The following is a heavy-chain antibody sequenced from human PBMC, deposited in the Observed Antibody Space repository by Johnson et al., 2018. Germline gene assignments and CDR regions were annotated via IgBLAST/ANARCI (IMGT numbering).Heavy chain of an antibody. CDR3: FAGNARSNDAFGR. J-gene: IGHJ3*02. D-gene: IGHD5-24*01. V-gene: IGHV3-64*01. CDR1: GFTFSNYA. CDR2: ISSGDGTGI. Sequence: VQLVESGGGLVQPGGSLRLSCAASGFTFSNYAMHWVRQAPGKRLEYVSGISSGDGTGIFYASSVKGRFTISRDNSKNMLYLQMGSLRAEDTAVYYCFAGNARSNDAFGRWGQGTMVIVSS.